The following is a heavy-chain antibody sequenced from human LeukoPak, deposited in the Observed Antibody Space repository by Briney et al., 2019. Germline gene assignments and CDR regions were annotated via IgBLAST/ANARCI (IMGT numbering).Heavy chain of an antibody. J-gene: IGHJ4*02. Sequence: GGSLRLSCEASGFTVSSNTVSWVRQAPGKGLEWVLVIYGSGDVYYADSMRGRFTISRDNSKNTVYLQINSLRVEDTAVYYCAREIYNSGVAYWGQGTLVIVSS. CDR1: GFTVSSNT. CDR3: AREIYNSGVAY. V-gene: IGHV3-53*01. D-gene: IGHD6-19*01. CDR2: IYGSGDV.